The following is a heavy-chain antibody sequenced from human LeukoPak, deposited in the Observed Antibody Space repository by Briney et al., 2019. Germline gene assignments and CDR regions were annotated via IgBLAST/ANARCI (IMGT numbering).Heavy chain of an antibody. J-gene: IGHJ4*02. D-gene: IGHD2-15*01. V-gene: IGHV4-34*01. CDR1: GGSFSGYY. CDR2: INHSGST. Sequence: PSETLSLTCAVYGGSFSGYYWSWIRQPPGKGLEWIGEINHSGSTNYNPSLKSRVTISVDTSKNQFSLKLSSVTAADTAVYYCARGPSDIVVVVAATPFDYWGQGTLVTVSS. CDR3: ARGPSDIVVVVAATPFDY.